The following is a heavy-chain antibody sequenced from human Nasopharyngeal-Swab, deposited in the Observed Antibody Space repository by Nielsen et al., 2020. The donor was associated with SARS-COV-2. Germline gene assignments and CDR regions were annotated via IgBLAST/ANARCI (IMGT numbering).Heavy chain of an antibody. CDR2: ISGSGGST. D-gene: IGHD6-13*01. J-gene: IGHJ4*02. CDR3: ANRRGSSWHPYCFDY. Sequence: GESLKISCAASGFTFRSHDMTWVRQAPGKGLEWVSTISGSGGSTNYADSVKGRFTISRDNSENTLSLQMNSLRAEDTAVYYCANRRGSSWHPYCFDYWGQGTLVTVSS. V-gene: IGHV3-23*01. CDR1: GFTFRSHD.